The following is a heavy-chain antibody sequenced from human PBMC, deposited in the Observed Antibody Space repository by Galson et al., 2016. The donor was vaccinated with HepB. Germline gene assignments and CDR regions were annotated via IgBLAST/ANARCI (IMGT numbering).Heavy chain of an antibody. V-gene: IGHV1-69*13. CDR2: IIPLFGKT. CDR1: GGTF. J-gene: IGHJ4*02. CDR3: ARTNCRGGSCYFEL. Sequence: SVKVSCKATGGTFSWVRQAPGQGLEWMGGIIPLFGKTNYAQSFQGRVSITADESASIVYMEIHSLRSDDTAVYYCARTNCRGGSCYFELWGQGTLVTVSS. D-gene: IGHD2-15*01.